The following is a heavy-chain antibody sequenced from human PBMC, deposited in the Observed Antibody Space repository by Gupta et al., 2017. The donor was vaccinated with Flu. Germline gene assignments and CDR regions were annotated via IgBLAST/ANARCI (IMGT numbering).Heavy chain of an antibody. CDR3: ARRGNYLGDAFDS. CDR2: ISSSTSYK. CDR1: GFTFSTYN. V-gene: IGHV3-21*01. Sequence: VQLVESGGGLVKPGGSLILSCAASGFTFSTYNLNWVRQAPGKGLEWISSISSSTSYKYYADSVKGRFIISRDNAKNSLYLQMSSLRAEDTAVYYCARRGNYLGDAFDSWGQGTMVTVSS. D-gene: IGHD2/OR15-2a*01. J-gene: IGHJ3*02.